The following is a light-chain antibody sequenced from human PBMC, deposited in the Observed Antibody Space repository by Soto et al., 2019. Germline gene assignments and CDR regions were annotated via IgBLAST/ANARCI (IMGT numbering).Light chain of an antibody. CDR3: QHYGSSPWT. Sequence: EIVLTQSPGTLSLSPGERATLSCRASQSVSSSYLAWYQQKPGQAPRLLIYGASSRATGIPDRFSGSGSGTDFTITISRLEPEDVAVYYCQHYGSSPWTFGQGTKVEIK. J-gene: IGKJ1*01. V-gene: IGKV3-20*01. CDR2: GAS. CDR1: QSVSSSY.